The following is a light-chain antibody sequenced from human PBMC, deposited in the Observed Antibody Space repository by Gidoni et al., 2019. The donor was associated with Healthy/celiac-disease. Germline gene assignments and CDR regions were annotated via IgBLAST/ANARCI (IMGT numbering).Light chain of an antibody. CDR2: DAS. CDR3: QQRSNWPPFLT. CDR1: QSVSSY. Sequence: EIVLTQSPATLSLSPGERATLSCRASQSVSSYLAWYQQKPGQAPRLLIYDASNRATGIPARFSGSGSGTDFTLTISSLEPEECAVYYCQQRSNWPPFLTFGGGTKVEIK. J-gene: IGKJ4*01. V-gene: IGKV3-11*01.